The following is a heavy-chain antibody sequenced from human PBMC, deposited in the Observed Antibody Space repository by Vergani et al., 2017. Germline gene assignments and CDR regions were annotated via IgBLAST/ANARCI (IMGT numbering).Heavy chain of an antibody. CDR1: EFIFTNYA. D-gene: IGHD5-18*01. V-gene: IGHV3-23*01. CDR3: AKDPATSMGF. J-gene: IGHJ4*01. CDR2: IGGSGDST. Sequence: EVQLLESGGGLGQPGGSLRLSCAASEFIFTNYAMSWVRQAPGKGLEWVSTIGGSGDSTFYADSVKGRFAISRDNSKNTVYLQMNSLRAEDTAVYYCAKDPATSMGFGGQGILVTVSS.